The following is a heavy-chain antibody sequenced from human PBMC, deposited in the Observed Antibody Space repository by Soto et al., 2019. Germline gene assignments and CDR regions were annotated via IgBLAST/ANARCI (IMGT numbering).Heavy chain of an antibody. J-gene: IGHJ4*02. D-gene: IGHD3-9*01. Sequence: GASVKVSCKVSGYTLTELSMHWVRQAPGKGLEWMGGFDPEDGETIYAQKFQGRVTMTEDTSTDTAYMELSSLRSEDTAVYYCATGKTYYDILTGPKYYFDYWGQGTLVTVSS. V-gene: IGHV1-24*01. CDR3: ATGKTYYDILTGPKYYFDY. CDR1: GYTLTELS. CDR2: FDPEDGET.